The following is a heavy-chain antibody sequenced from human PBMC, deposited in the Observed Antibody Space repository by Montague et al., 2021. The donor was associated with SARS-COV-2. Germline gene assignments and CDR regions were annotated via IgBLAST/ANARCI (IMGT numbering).Heavy chain of an antibody. Sequence: SETRSLTCAVHGGSFSGYYWNWIRQPPGKGLEWIGEINHGGNTNYNPSLKNRLTISVDTSKNQFSLKLTSVAATDTAVYYCARLRDGVVPSPILGIGPYFTYYYMDVWGKGTTVTVSS. CDR2: INHGGNT. V-gene: IGHV4-34*01. D-gene: IGHD2-15*01. CDR3: ARLRDGVVPSPILGIGPYFTYYYMDV. J-gene: IGHJ6*03. CDR1: GGSFSGYY.